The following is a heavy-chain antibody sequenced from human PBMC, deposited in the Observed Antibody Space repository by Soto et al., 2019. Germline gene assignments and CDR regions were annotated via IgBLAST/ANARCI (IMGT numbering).Heavy chain of an antibody. CDR2: IIPIFGTT. J-gene: IGHJ6*02. CDR1: GGTFSSYA. D-gene: IGHD1-26*01. Sequence: QVQLVQSGAEVKKPGSSVKVSCKASGGTFSSYAISWVRQAPGQGLEWMGGIIPIFGTTNYAQKFQDRVTITAHESTSTASMELSSLRFEDTAVYYCARMGPTVYGMDVWGQGTTVTVSS. V-gene: IGHV1-69*01. CDR3: ARMGPTVYGMDV.